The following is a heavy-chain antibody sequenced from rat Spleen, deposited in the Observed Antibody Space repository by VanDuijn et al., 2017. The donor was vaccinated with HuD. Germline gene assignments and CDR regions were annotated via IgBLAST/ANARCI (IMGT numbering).Heavy chain of an antibody. CDR2: ITNTGGST. CDR3: TRVQPFAY. Sequence: EVQLVESGGGLVQPGRSLKLSCAASGFTFSDYSMAWVRQAPKKGPEWVATITNTGGSTYYPDSVKGRFTISRDNAKSTLYMQMNSLRSEDTATYYCTRVQPFAYWGQGTLVTVSS. J-gene: IGHJ3*01. CDR1: GFTFSDYS. D-gene: IGHD1-5*01. V-gene: IGHV5-17*01.